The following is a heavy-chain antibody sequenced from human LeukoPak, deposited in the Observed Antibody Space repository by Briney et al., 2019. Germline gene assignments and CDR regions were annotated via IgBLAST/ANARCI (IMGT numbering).Heavy chain of an antibody. Sequence: SETLSLTCAVYGGSFTGYYWSWTRQPPGKGLEWIGEINRNGNTNYNPSLKSRVTMSVDTSKKQFSLNLSSVTAADTAVYYCARIVLPYYYDTTALKGYFDLWGRGTLVTVSS. CDR2: INRNGNT. CDR3: ARIVLPYYYDTTALKGYFDL. CDR1: GGSFTGYY. J-gene: IGHJ2*01. D-gene: IGHD3-22*01. V-gene: IGHV4-34*01.